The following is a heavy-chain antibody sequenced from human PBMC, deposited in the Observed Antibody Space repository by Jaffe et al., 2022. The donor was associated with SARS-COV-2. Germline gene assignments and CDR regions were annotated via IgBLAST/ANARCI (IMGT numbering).Heavy chain of an antibody. CDR1: GFTFSSYA. Sequence: EVQLVESGGGLVQPGGSLRLSCAASGFTFSSYAMSWVRQAPGKGLEWVSAISGSGGSTYYADSVKGRFTISRDNSKNTLYLQMNSLRAEDTAVYYCAKDQGYCSSTSCHMAYYMDVWGKGTTVTVSS. J-gene: IGHJ6*03. D-gene: IGHD2-2*02. CDR3: AKDQGYCSSTSCHMAYYMDV. V-gene: IGHV3-23*04. CDR2: ISGSGGST.